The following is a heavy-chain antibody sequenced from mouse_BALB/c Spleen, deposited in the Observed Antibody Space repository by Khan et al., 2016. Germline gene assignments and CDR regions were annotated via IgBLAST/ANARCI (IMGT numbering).Heavy chain of an antibody. CDR3: ARRGYYERVYAMDY. CDR1: GYTFTSYW. CDR2: INPSTGYT. V-gene: IGHV1-7*01. D-gene: IGHD2-3*01. Sequence: QVQLKQSGAELAKPGASVKMSCKASGYTFTSYWMHWVKQRPGQGLEWIGYINPSTGYTEYNQKFKDKATLTADKSSSTAYMQLSSLTSEDSAVYYCARRGYYERVYAMDYWGQGTSVTVSS. J-gene: IGHJ4*01.